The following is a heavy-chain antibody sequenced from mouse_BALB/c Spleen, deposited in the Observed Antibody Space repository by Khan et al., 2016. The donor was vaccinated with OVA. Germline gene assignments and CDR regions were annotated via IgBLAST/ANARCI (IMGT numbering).Heavy chain of an antibody. D-gene: IGHD1-2*01. J-gene: IGHJ3*01. CDR2: IYPNSGGP. CDR3: ARSGYGSFAF. Sequence: VQLQQPGPELVKPGASVKISCKASGYTFTDYNMDWVKQSHGKSLEWIGYIYPNSGGPGYKQKFKTKATLTLNISSSTAYMEIRSLTSEDSAVYYAARSGYGSFAFWGQVTLVTIAA. CDR1: GYTFTDYN. V-gene: IGHV1S29*02.